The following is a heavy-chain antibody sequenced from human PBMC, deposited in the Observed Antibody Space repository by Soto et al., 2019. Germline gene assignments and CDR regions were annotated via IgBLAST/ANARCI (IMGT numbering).Heavy chain of an antibody. CDR2: IYYSGST. CDR1: GGSISSGGYY. Sequence: QVQLQESGPGLVKPSQTLSLTCTVSGGSISSGGYYWSWIRQHPGKGLEWIGYIYYSGSTYYNPSLKSRVTISADTSKNQFSLKLSSVTAADTTVYYCARDSKIRMVTPDYYYYGMDVWGQGTTVTVSS. CDR3: ARDSKIRMVTPDYYYYGMDV. D-gene: IGHD4-4*01. J-gene: IGHJ6*02. V-gene: IGHV4-31*03.